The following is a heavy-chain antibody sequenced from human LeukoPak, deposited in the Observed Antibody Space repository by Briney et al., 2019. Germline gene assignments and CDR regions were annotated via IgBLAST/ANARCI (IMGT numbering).Heavy chain of an antibody. D-gene: IGHD3-22*01. CDR2: ISSSSSYI. J-gene: IGHJ4*02. V-gene: IGHV3-21*01. CDR3: ALDSSGLFDY. Sequence: GGSLRLSCAASGFTLSGYSMNWVRQAPGKGLEWVSSISSSSSYIYYADSVKGRFTISRDNAKNSLYLQMNSLRAEDTAVYYCALDSSGLFDYWGQGTLVTASS. CDR1: GFTLSGYS.